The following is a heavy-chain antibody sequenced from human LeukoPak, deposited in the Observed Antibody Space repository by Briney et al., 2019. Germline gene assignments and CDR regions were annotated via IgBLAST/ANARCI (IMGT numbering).Heavy chain of an antibody. J-gene: IGHJ4*02. D-gene: IGHD4-17*01. CDR3: VHRTTVTSVDH. CDR1: GFSLSTNAVV. Sequence: SGPTLVKPTQTLTLTCTFSGFSLSTNAVVVGWVRQPPGKALEWLAFIYGNDDKRYSPSLESRLTITKDTSKNQVVLTVTDMDYVDTATYYCVHRTTVTSVDHWGPGILVTVSS. V-gene: IGHV2-5*01. CDR2: IYGNDDK.